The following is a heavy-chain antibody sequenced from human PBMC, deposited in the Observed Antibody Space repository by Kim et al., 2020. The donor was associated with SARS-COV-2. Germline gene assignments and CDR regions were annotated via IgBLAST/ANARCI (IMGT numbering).Heavy chain of an antibody. Sequence: GGSLRLSCAASGFTFSSYAMSWVRQAPGKGLEWVSAISGSGGSTYYADSVKGQFTISRDNSKNTLYLQMNSLRAEDTAVYYGHILWFGDSDETNAFDIWGQGTMVTVSS. CDR1: GFTFSSYA. CDR3: HILWFGDSDETNAFDI. D-gene: IGHD3-10*01. CDR2: ISGSGGST. V-gene: IGHV3-23*01. J-gene: IGHJ3*02.